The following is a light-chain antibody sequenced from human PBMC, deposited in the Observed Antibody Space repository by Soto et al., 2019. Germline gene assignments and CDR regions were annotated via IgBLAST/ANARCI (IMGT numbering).Light chain of an antibody. J-gene: IGLJ2*01. CDR2: EVS. Sequence: QSALTQPASVSGSPGQSITISCTGTSSDVGGYNFVSWYQQHPGKAPKLMIYEVSNRPSGVSNRCSGSKSGNTASLTISGLQAEDEADYYCSSYTSISTLFGGGTKVTVL. CDR3: SSYTSISTL. CDR1: SSDVGGYNF. V-gene: IGLV2-14*01.